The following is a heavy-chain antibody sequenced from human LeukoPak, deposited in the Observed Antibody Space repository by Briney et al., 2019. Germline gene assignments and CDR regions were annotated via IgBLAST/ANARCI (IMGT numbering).Heavy chain of an antibody. V-gene: IGHV1-24*01. Sequence: ASVKVSCKVSGYTLTELSMHWVRQAPGKGLEWMGGFDPEDGETIYAQKFQGRVTMTEDTSTDTAYMELSSLRSEDTAVYYCATVTHFWSGYYDSSRTFDIWGQGTMVTVSS. CDR3: ATVTHFWSGYYDSSRTFDI. CDR2: FDPEDGET. D-gene: IGHD3-3*02. CDR1: GYTLTELS. J-gene: IGHJ3*02.